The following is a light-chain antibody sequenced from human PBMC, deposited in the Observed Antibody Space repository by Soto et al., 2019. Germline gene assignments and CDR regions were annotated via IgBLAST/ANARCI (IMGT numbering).Light chain of an antibody. CDR3: QQYNSYSRT. V-gene: IGKV1-5*03. Sequence: DIQMTQSPSTLSASVGDRDTNTCRASQSISSWLAWYQQKPGKAPKLLIYKASSLESGVPSRFSGSGSGTEFTLTISSLQPDDFATYYCQQYNSYSRTFGQGT. CDR1: QSISSW. CDR2: KAS. J-gene: IGKJ1*01.